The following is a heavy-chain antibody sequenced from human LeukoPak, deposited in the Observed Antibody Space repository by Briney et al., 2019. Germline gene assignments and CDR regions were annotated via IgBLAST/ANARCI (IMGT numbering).Heavy chain of an antibody. Sequence: GRSLRLSCTASGFTFSSYAMHWVRQAPGKGLEWVAVISYDGSNKYYADSVKGRLTISRDNSKNTLYLQMNSLRAEDTAVYYCARGQVVPAYNWFDPWGQGTLVTVSS. CDR1: GFTFSSYA. D-gene: IGHD2-2*01. V-gene: IGHV3-30*01. CDR2: ISYDGSNK. J-gene: IGHJ5*02. CDR3: ARGQVVPAYNWFDP.